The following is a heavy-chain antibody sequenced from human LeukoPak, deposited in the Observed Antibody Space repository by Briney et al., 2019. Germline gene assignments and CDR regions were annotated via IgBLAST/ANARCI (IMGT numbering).Heavy chain of an antibody. CDR2: IKKDGSEK. CDR3: ARCPDIVVVPAAIPYYYHMDV. CDR1: GFSSSDYL. V-gene: IGHV3-7*01. Sequence: GGSLRLSCVVSGFSSSDYLMSWVRQAPGKGLEWVANIKKDGSEKYYVDSVKGRFTISRDNAKNSLYLQMNSLRAEDTAVYYCARCPDIVVVPAAIPYYYHMDVWGKGTTVTVSS. J-gene: IGHJ6*03. D-gene: IGHD2-2*01.